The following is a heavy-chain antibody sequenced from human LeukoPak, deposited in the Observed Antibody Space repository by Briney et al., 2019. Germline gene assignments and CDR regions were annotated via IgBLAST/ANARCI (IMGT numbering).Heavy chain of an antibody. V-gene: IGHV3-33*01. D-gene: IGHD6-13*01. Sequence: GVSLRLSCAASGFTFSDYGIHWVPRAPGKGRVWVAVICSDGSNKYYADSVKGRFTISRDNSRKTLYLQMNSLRAEDTAVYYCARDSDSSSWYWFDPWGQGTLVTVSS. CDR2: ICSDGSNK. CDR3: ARDSDSSSWYWFDP. CDR1: GFTFSDYG. J-gene: IGHJ5*02.